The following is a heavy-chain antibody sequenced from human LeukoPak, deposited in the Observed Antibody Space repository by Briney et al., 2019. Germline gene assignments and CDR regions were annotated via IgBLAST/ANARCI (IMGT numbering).Heavy chain of an antibody. V-gene: IGHV4-4*07. CDR1: GGSISSYY. CDR2: IYTSGST. D-gene: IGHD6-19*01. J-gene: IGHJ3*02. Sequence: SETLSLTCTVSGGSISSYYWSWIRQPAGKGLEWIGRIYTSGSTNYNPSLKSRVTMSVDTSKNQFTLKLSSVTAADTAVYYCARWIAVAEILDIWGQGTMVTVSS. CDR3: ARWIAVAEILDI.